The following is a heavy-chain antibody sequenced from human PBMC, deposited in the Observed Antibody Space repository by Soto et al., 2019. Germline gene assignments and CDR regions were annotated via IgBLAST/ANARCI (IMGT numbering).Heavy chain of an antibody. V-gene: IGHV2-5*02. D-gene: IGHD3-3*01. J-gene: IGHJ4*02. CDR2: IYWDDDK. Sequence: QITLNESGPTQVKPRQTLTLTCTFSGFSLTTSGVGAGWIRQSPGKAPEWLALIYWDDDKRYSPSLKSRLTITKDTSTNQVVLTMADLDPADTATYYCAHRVLRTVFGLVTTTAIYFDFWGQGTPVAVSS. CDR3: AHRVLRTVFGLVTTTAIYFDF. CDR1: GFSLTTSGVG.